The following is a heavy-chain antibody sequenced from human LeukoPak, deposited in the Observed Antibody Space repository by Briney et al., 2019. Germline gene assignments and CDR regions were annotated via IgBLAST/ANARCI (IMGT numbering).Heavy chain of an antibody. V-gene: IGHV3-30*18. CDR2: ISDDGRRK. D-gene: IGHD4-17*01. J-gene: IGHJ4*02. CDR3: AKRPSDYGDYVSYFDY. Sequence: PGGSLRLSCPPAGFSSIRYGMHWVRQAPGKGLEWVGVISDDGRRKDYADSVKGRFTISRDNSKDTLYLQMNSLRAEDTAVYYCAKRPSDYGDYVSYFDYWGQGTLVTVSS. CDR1: GFSSIRYG.